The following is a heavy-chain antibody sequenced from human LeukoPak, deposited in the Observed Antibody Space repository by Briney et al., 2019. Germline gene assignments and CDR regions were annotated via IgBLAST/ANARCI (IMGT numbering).Heavy chain of an antibody. J-gene: IGHJ5*02. D-gene: IGHD6-13*01. CDR3: APTIAAAGTKNWFDP. V-gene: IGHV4-34*01. CDR2: INHSGST. CDR1: GGSFSGYY. Sequence: SETLSLTCAVYGGSFSGYYWSWIRQPPGKGLEWIGEINHSGSTNYNPSLKSRVTISVDMSKNQFSLKLSSVTAADTAVYYCAPTIAAAGTKNWFDPWGQGTLVTVSS.